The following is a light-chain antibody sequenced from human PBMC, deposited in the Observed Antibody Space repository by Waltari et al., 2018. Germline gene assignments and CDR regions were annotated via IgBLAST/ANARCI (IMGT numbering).Light chain of an antibody. CDR3: SSYTSTWV. CDR1: SSDFAVFNY. Sequence: QSALTQSASVSGSPGQSITISCTGTSSDFAVFNYVSWYQQHPGKAPQLMIYDVSKRPSEFANRFSGSKSGNAASLTISGLQAEDEADYYCSSYTSTWVFGGGTKLTVL. CDR2: DVS. V-gene: IGLV2-14*01. J-gene: IGLJ3*02.